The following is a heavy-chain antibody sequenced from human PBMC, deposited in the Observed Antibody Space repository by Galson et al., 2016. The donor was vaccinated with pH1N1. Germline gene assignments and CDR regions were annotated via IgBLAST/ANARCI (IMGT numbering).Heavy chain of an antibody. D-gene: IGHD2-8*01. CDR2: IRHKDYGYTT. J-gene: IGHJ4*02. Sequence: SLRLSCAASGFTFSAHYMEWFRQAPGKGLEWVGRIRHKDYGYTTEYAPSVRGRFTIARDENSLYLQMNSLKVEDTAVYFCARIQPAVLNAHDFRGQGTLVSVSS. CDR3: ARIQPAVLNAHDF. V-gene: IGHV3-72*01. CDR1: GFTFSAHY.